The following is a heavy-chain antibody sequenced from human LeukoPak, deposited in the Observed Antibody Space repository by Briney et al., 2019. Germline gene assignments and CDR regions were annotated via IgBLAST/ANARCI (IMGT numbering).Heavy chain of an antibody. CDR3: STAGAISAY. CDR2: INDDGSRT. Sequence: PGWALPLSCVASGFAFSPFWMHWVRQAPAKGLVWVSRINDDGSRTPCADSVKGRIIIPRDNAKNTLYLQMNSLRYEDTAVYYCSTAGAISAYWGQGTLVTVSS. J-gene: IGHJ4*02. CDR1: GFAFSPFW. D-gene: IGHD3-3*02. V-gene: IGHV3-74*01.